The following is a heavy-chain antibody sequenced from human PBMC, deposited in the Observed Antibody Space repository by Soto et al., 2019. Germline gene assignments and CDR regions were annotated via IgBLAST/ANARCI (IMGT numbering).Heavy chain of an antibody. CDR2: INHSGST. CDR1: GGSFSGYY. CDR3: ARGPAMGYYYYYGMDV. Sequence: SETLSLTCAVYGGSFSGYYWSWIRQPPGKGLEWIGEINHSGSTNYNPSLKSRVTISVDTSKNQFSLKLSSVTAADTAVYYCARGPAMGYYYYYGMDVWGQGTVVTVSS. D-gene: IGHD5-18*01. V-gene: IGHV4-34*01. J-gene: IGHJ6*02.